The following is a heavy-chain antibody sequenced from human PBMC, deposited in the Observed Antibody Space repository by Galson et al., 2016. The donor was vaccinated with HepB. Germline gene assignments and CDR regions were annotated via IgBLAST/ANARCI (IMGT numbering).Heavy chain of an antibody. CDR2: IIPIFGPG. CDR1: GGTFNNYA. Sequence: SVKVSCKASGGTFNNYAITWVRQAPGQGLEWMGGIIPIFGPGNYAQKFQGRVTITADESTSTAYMELSGLTSEDTAVYYCARSSRPSYYYYGLDVWGQGTMVTVSS. V-gene: IGHV1-69*13. D-gene: IGHD6-13*01. J-gene: IGHJ6*02. CDR3: ARSSRPSYYYYGLDV.